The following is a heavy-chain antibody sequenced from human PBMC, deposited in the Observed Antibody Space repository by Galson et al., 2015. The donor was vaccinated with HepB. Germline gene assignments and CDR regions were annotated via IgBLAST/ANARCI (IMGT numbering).Heavy chain of an antibody. J-gene: IGHJ3*02. CDR1: GGSIRSGSYY. Sequence: ETLSLTCTISGGSIRSGSYYWGWVRQHPGEGLEWIGSLYYTGSTYYNPSLQSRVTISVDTSKNQFSLKLSSVTAADTAVYYCAREGDIGVVRGSRPNDAFEIWGQGTRVTVSS. V-gene: IGHV4-39*07. D-gene: IGHD2-15*01. CDR3: AREGDIGVVRGSRPNDAFEI. CDR2: LYYTGST.